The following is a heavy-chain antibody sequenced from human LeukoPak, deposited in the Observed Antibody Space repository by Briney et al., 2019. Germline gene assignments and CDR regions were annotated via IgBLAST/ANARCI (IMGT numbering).Heavy chain of an antibody. CDR2: INPNSGGT. V-gene: IGHV1-2*06. J-gene: IGHJ4*02. CDR1: GYTFTGYY. CDR3: AREGSSWSIDY. Sequence: ASVKVSCKASGYTFTGYYMHWVRQAPGQGLGWMGRINPNSGGTNFAQNFQGRVAMTRDTSISTAYMELSRLRSDDTAVYYCAREGSSWSIDYWGQGTLVTVSS. D-gene: IGHD6-13*01.